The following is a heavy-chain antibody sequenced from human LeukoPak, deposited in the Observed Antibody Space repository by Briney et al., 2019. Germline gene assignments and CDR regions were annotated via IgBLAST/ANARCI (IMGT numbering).Heavy chain of an antibody. CDR3: ARARSDYYDSSGEWFDP. Sequence: ASVKVSCKASGYTFTSYDINWVRQATGQGPEWMGWMNPNSGNTGYAQKFQGRVTMTRNTSISTAYMELSSLRSEDTAVYYCARARSDYYDSSGEWFDPWGQGTLVTVSS. CDR2: MNPNSGNT. D-gene: IGHD3-22*01. CDR1: GYTFTSYD. J-gene: IGHJ5*02. V-gene: IGHV1-8*01.